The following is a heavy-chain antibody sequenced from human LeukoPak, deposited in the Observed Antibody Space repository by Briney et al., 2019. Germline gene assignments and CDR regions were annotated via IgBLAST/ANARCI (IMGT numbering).Heavy chain of an antibody. V-gene: IGHV4-31*03. CDR3: ARTDVKSGSYGTDAFDI. CDR1: GGSISSGGYY. Sequence: PSETLSLTCTVSGGSISSGGYYWSWIRQHPGKGLEWIGYIYYSGSTYYNPSLKSRVTISVDTSKNQFSLKLSSVTAADTAVYYCARTDVKSGSYGTDAFDIWGQGTMVTVSS. J-gene: IGHJ3*02. CDR2: IYYSGST. D-gene: IGHD1-26*01.